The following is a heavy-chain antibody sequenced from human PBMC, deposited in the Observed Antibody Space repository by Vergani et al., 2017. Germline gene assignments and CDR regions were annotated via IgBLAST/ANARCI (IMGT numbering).Heavy chain of an antibody. CDR2: IYTSGST. J-gene: IGHJ6*03. Sequence: QVQLQESGPGLVKPSETLSLTCTVSGGSISSYYWSWIRQPAGKGLEWIGRIYTSGSTNYNPSLKSRVTMSVDTSKNQFSLKLSSVTAADTAVYYCARDLKVSIAARPTDYYYYMDVWGKGTTVTVSS. V-gene: IGHV4-4*07. D-gene: IGHD6-6*01. CDR1: GGSISSYY. CDR3: ARDLKVSIAARPTDYYYYMDV.